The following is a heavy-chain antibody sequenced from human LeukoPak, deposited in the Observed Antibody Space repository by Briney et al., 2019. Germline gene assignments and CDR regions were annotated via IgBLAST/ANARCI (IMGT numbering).Heavy chain of an antibody. CDR1: GFTFSDYY. V-gene: IGHV3-11*04. J-gene: IGHJ6*03. CDR2: ISSSGSTI. CDR3: ARDFSTFLEWLSSGAMDV. Sequence: GGSLRLSCAASGFTFSDYYMSWIRQAPGKGLEWVSYISSSGSTIYYADSVKGRFTISRDNAKNSLYLQMNSLRAEDTAVYYCARDFSTFLEWLSSGAMDVWGKGTTVTVSS. D-gene: IGHD3-3*01.